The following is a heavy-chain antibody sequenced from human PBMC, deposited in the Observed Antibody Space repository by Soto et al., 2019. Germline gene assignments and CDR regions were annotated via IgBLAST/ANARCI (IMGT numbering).Heavy chain of an antibody. CDR3: ARPAYSNDGGYYYGTDV. J-gene: IGHJ6*02. Sequence: PGESLKISCKGSGYTFTSYWIGWVRQMPGKGLEWMGFIYPGDSDIRYSPSFQGQVTISADKSISTAYLQWSSLKASDTAMYYCARPAYSNDGGYYYGTDVWGQGTSVTVSS. CDR1: GYTFTSYW. D-gene: IGHD4-4*01. V-gene: IGHV5-51*01. CDR2: IYPGDSDI.